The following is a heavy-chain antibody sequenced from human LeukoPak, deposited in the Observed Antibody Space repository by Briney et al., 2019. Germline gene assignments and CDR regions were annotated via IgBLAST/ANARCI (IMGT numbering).Heavy chain of an antibody. D-gene: IGHD1-1*01. J-gene: IGHJ4*02. CDR3: ARDPSGWNDVIDY. CDR2: ISAYNGNT. V-gene: IGHV1-18*01. Sequence: ASVKVSCKASGYTFTSYGISWVRQAPGQGLEWMGWISAYNGNTSYAQKLQGRVTMTTDTSTSTAYMVLRSLRSVDTAVYYCARDPSGWNDVIDYWGQGTLVTVSS. CDR1: GYTFTSYG.